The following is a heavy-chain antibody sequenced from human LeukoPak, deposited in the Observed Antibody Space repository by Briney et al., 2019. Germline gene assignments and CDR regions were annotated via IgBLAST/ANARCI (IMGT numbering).Heavy chain of an antibody. CDR2: ISYDGGNK. Sequence: GGSLRLSCAASGFTFSSYAMHWVRQAPGKGLEWGAVISYDGGNKYYADSVKGRFTISRDNSKNTLYLQMNSLRAEDTAVYYCARDPYCSSTSCYHYFDYWGQGTLVTVSS. CDR1: GFTFSSYA. V-gene: IGHV3-30-3*01. CDR3: ARDPYCSSTSCYHYFDY. J-gene: IGHJ4*02. D-gene: IGHD2-2*01.